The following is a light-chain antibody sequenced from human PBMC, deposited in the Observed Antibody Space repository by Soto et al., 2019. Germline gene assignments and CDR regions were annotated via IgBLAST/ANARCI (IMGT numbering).Light chain of an antibody. Sequence: QAVVTQPPSVSGAPGQRVTISCTGSSSNIGAGYDVHWYQQLPGTAPQLLIYGNSNRPSGVPDRFAGSKSGTSASLAITGLQAEDEADYYCQSYASSLRGVVFGGGTKVTVL. J-gene: IGLJ2*01. CDR1: SSNIGAGYD. CDR3: QSYASSLRGVV. V-gene: IGLV1-40*01. CDR2: GNS.